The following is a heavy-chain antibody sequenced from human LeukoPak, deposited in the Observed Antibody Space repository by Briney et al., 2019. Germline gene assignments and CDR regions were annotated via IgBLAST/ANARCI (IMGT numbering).Heavy chain of an antibody. CDR2: IYFSGST. D-gene: IGHD1-26*01. CDR3: AREFFTWTYYFDP. V-gene: IGHV4-30-4*07. J-gene: IGHJ5*02. CDR1: GGSISSGGYS. Sequence: TLSLTCAVSGGSISSGGYSWSWIRQPLGKGLEWIGYIYFSGSTYYNPSLKSRVSISIDTSKNQFSLKLSSVTAADTAVYYCAREFFTWTYYFDPWGQGTLVTVSS.